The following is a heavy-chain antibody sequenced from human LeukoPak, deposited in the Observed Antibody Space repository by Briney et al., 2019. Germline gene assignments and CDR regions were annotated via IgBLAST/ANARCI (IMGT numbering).Heavy chain of an antibody. D-gene: IGHD2-2*01. CDR3: ARGLRGVVVVPAAMGKGFDY. Sequence: SETLSLTCAVYGGSFSGYYWSWIRQPPGKGLEWIGEINQSGSTNYNPSLKSRVTISVDTSKNQFSLKLSSVTAADTAVYYCARGLRGVVVVPAAMGKGFDYWGQGTLVTVSS. V-gene: IGHV4-34*01. CDR1: GGSFSGYY. J-gene: IGHJ4*02. CDR2: INQSGST.